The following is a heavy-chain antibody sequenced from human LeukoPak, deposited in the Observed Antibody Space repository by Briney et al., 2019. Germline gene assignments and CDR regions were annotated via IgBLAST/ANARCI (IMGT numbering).Heavy chain of an antibody. CDR2: IYYSGST. V-gene: IGHV4-39*07. CDR1: GGSISSSSYY. J-gene: IGHJ3*02. D-gene: IGHD5-24*01. CDR3: ARDLSEMATIWGGGAFDI. Sequence: PSETLSLTCTVSGGSISSSSYYWGWIRQPPGEGLEWIGSIYYSGSTYYNPSLKSRVTISVDTSKNQFSLKLSSVTAADTAVYYCARDLSEMATIWGGGAFDIWGQGTMVTVSS.